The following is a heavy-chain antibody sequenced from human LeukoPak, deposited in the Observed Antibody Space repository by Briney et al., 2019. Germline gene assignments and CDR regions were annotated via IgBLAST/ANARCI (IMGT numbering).Heavy chain of an antibody. J-gene: IGHJ1*01. CDR1: GYTFTSYG. D-gene: IGHD6-6*01. Sequence: GASVKVSCKASGYTFTSYGISWVRQAPGQGLEWMGWISAYNGNTNYAQKLQGRVAMTTDTSTSTAYMELRSLRSDDTAVYYCARDGPPYSSSPLYFQHWGQGTLVTVSS. CDR3: ARDGPPYSSSPLYFQH. CDR2: ISAYNGNT. V-gene: IGHV1-18*01.